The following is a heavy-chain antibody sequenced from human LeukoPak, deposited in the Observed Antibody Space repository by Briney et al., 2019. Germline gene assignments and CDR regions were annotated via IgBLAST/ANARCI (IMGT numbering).Heavy chain of an antibody. CDR1: GGTFSSYA. CDR2: IIPILGIA. Sequence: SVKVSCKASGGTFSSYAISWVRQAPGQGLEWMGRIIPILGIANYAQKFQGRVTITADKSTSTAYMELSSLRSEDTAVYYCARLRDPYGSGSYSDNWFDPWGQGTLVTVSS. CDR3: ARLRDPYGSGSYSDNWFDP. V-gene: IGHV1-69*04. J-gene: IGHJ5*02. D-gene: IGHD3-10*01.